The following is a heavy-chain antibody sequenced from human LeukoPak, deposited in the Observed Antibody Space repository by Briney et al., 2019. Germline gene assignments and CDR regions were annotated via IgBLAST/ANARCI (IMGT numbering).Heavy chain of an antibody. CDR2: IYDSGST. J-gene: IGHJ6*02. Sequence: SETLSLTCTVSGGSIRSSYYYWGWIRQPPGKGLEWIGSIYDSGSTYYNPSLKSRVTISVDTSKNQFSLKLNSVTAADTAVYYCARDRLRDYYYYGMDVWGQGTTVTVSS. D-gene: IGHD3-16*01. CDR3: ARDRLRDYYYYGMDV. CDR1: GGSIRSSYYY. V-gene: IGHV4-39*02.